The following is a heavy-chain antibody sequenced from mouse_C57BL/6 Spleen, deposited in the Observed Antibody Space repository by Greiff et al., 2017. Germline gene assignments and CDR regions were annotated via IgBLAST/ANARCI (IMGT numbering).Heavy chain of an antibody. D-gene: IGHD4-1*01. J-gene: IGHJ4*01. CDR3: SRYSVTGFYAMDY. CDR2: IYPRSGNT. CDR1: GYTFTSYG. Sequence: QVQLQQSGAELARPGASVKLSCKASGYTFTSYGISWVKQRTGQGLEWIGEIYPRSGNTYYNEKFKGKATLTADKSSSTAYMELRSLTSEDAAVYFCSRYSVTGFYAMDYWGQGTSVTVSS. V-gene: IGHV1-81*01.